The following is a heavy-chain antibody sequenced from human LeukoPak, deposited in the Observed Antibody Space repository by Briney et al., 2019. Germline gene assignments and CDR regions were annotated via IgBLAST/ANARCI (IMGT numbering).Heavy chain of an antibody. CDR1: GFTFSSYA. CDR2: ISGSASST. D-gene: IGHD3-10*01. V-gene: IGHV3-23*01. Sequence: GGSLRLSCTASGFTFSSYAMCWVRQAPGKGLEWVSAISGSASSTYYADSVKGRFTISRDNSKNTLYLQMNSLRAEDTAVYYCAKSMYGVWIWGQGTMVTVSS. J-gene: IGHJ3*02. CDR3: AKSMYGVWI.